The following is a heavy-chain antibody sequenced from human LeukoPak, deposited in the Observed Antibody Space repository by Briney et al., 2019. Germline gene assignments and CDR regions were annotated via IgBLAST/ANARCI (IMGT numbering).Heavy chain of an antibody. D-gene: IGHD3-22*01. CDR1: GGSVTSHY. CDR3: VRSVDYFDNTGPHMMFDY. CDR2: LYHTGIT. Sequence: SETLSLTCNVSGGSVTSHYWNWIRRPPEKGLEWIGYLYHTGITKYNPSLKSRVSMSVDTSKNQFFLKVNSVTAADTAVYHCVRSVDYFDNTGPHMMFDYWGQGSLVTVSS. J-gene: IGHJ4*02. V-gene: IGHV4-59*02.